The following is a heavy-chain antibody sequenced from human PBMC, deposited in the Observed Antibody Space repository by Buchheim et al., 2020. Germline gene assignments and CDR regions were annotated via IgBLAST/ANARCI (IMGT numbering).Heavy chain of an antibody. CDR1: GFAFKNYN. J-gene: IGHJ4*02. Sequence: EVQLVESGGGLVEPGGSLRLSCAASGFAFKNYNMNWVRQAPGKGLEWVSSISHSGSYIYYADSMKGRFTISRDNAKNSVYLQMDSLRAEDTAVYHCARDGNRAFGAYDYFDNWGQGTL. V-gene: IGHV3-21*01. CDR2: ISHSGSYI. CDR3: ARDGNRAFGAYDYFDN. D-gene: IGHD5-12*01.